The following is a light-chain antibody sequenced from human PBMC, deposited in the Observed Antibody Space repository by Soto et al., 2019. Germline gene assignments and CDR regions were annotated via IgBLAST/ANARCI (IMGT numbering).Light chain of an antibody. V-gene: IGLV2-8*01. CDR3: SSYAGSNSFV. CDR2: EVT. Sequence: QSALTQPPSASGSPGQSVTISCTGTSTDVGAYNYVSWYQQRPGKAPKLMIFEVTKRPSGVPDRFSGSKSGNTASLTVSGVQADDEADYYRSSYAGSNSFVFGTGTKVTVL. CDR1: STDVGAYNY. J-gene: IGLJ1*01.